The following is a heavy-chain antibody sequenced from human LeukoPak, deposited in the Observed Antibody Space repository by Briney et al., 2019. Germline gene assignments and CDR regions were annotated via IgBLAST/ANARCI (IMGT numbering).Heavy chain of an antibody. V-gene: IGHV4-61*02. CDR3: ARAQKASSWFDY. CDR1: GGSISSGSYY. J-gene: IGHJ4*02. D-gene: IGHD6-13*01. Sequence: SETLSLTCTVSGGSISSGSYYWSWIRQPAGKGLEWIGRIYTSGNTNYNPSLKSRVTISVDTSKIQFSLKLSSVTAADTAVYYCARAQKASSWFDYWGQGTLVTVPS. CDR2: IYTSGNT.